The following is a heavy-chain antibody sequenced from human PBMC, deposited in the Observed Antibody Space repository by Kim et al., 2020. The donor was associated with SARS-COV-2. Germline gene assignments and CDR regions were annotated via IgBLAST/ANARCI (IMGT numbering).Heavy chain of an antibody. D-gene: IGHD6-19*01. CDR3: ARGGDLYSSGKDAFDI. J-gene: IGHJ3*02. CDR1: GFTFSIYW. Sequence: GGSLRLSCAASGFTFSIYWMTWVRQAPGKGLEWVANIKQDGNQKYYVDSVKGRFTISRDNAKNSLFLQMNSLRAEDTAVYYCARGGDLYSSGKDAFDIWGQGTMVTVSS. V-gene: IGHV3-7*01. CDR2: IKQDGNQK.